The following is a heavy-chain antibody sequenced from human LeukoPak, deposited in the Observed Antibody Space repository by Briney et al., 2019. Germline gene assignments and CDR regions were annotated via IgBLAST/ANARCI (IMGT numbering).Heavy chain of an antibody. Sequence: ASVKVSCKASGYTFTGYYMHWVRQAPGQGLEWMGWINPNSGGTNYAQKFQGRVTMTRDTSISTAYMELSRLRSDDTAVYYCARVGMYYYDSSVYNAADYWGQGTLVTVSS. CDR1: GYTFTGYY. CDR2: INPNSGGT. CDR3: ARVGMYYYDSSVYNAADY. J-gene: IGHJ4*02. D-gene: IGHD3-22*01. V-gene: IGHV1-2*02.